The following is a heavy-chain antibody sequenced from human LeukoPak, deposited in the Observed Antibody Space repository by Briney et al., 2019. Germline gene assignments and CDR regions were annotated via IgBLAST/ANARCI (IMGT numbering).Heavy chain of an antibody. J-gene: IGHJ4*02. CDR2: IYSSGTT. D-gene: IGHD3-10*01. V-gene: IGHV4-59*01. Sequence: PSETLSLTCTVSGVSISTYYWSWIRQPPGKGLEGIGYIYSSGTTNYNPSLKSRVTISIDTSKNAFSLRLMSVTAADTAVYSCAREANYYGSGSYFDGTFDYWGQRSLVTVSS. CDR1: GVSISTYY. CDR3: AREANYYGSGSYFDGTFDY.